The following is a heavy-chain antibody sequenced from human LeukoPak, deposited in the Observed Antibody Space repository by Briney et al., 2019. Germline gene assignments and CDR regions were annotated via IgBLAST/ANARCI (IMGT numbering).Heavy chain of an antibody. J-gene: IGHJ4*02. CDR2: INPNSGDT. V-gene: IGHV1-2*02. CDR1: GYTFTGYY. CDR3: TLYDN. D-gene: IGHD3-22*01. Sequence: ASVKVSCKASGYTFTGYYMHWVRQAPGQGLEWMGWINPNSGDTNYAQKLQGRVTMTTDTSTSTAYMELSSLSSEDKAVYYCTLYDNWGQGTMVTVSS.